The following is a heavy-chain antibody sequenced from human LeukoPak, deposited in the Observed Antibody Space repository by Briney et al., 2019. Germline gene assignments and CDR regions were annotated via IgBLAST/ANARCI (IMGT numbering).Heavy chain of an antibody. D-gene: IGHD4-11*01. CDR2: INPSGGST. V-gene: IGHV1-46*01. Sequence: ASVKVSCKASGGTFSSYAISWVRQAPGQGLEWMGIINPSGGSTSYAQKFQGRVTMTRDTSTSPVYMELSSLRSEDTAVYYCARENSNPTHYYYYYGMDVWGQGTTVTVSS. CDR3: ARENSNPTHYYYYYGMDV. J-gene: IGHJ6*02. CDR1: GGTFSSYA.